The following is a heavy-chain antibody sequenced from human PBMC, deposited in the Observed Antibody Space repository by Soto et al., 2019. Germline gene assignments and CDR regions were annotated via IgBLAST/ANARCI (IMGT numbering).Heavy chain of an antibody. Sequence: QLQLQESGSGLVKPSQTLSLTCAVSGGSISSGGYSWSWIRQPPGKGLEWIGYIYHSGSTYYNPSLKSRVTISVDRSKNQFSLKLSSVTAADTAVYYCARVTPGGWVTTVTNNWFDPWGQGTLVTVSS. V-gene: IGHV4-30-2*01. CDR3: ARVTPGGWVTTVTNNWFDP. J-gene: IGHJ5*02. CDR2: IYHSGST. CDR1: GGSISSGGYS. D-gene: IGHD4-4*01.